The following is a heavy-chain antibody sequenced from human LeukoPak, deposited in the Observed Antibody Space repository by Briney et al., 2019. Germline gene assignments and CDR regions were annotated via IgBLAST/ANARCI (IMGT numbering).Heavy chain of an antibody. V-gene: IGHV4-4*02. CDR2: IYHSGTT. Sequence: PSGTLSLTCAVSGASISTSNWWRRVRQPPGKGLEWIGEIYHSGTTNYNPSLKSRVTISVDKSKNQFSLNLISVTAADTAVYYCARDGSRGPFDYWGQGALVTVSS. CDR1: GASISTSNW. J-gene: IGHJ4*02. D-gene: IGHD3-22*01. CDR3: ARDGSRGPFDY.